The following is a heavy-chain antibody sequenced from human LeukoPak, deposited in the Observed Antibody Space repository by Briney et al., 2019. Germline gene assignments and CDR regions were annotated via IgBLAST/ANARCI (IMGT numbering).Heavy chain of an antibody. J-gene: IGHJ3*01. V-gene: IGHV2-5*02. Sequence: ESGPSLVNPTQTLTLTCSFSGFSLITSGVGVGWIRQSPGKALEWVAIIYWDNDKRYSPYLNNRLSITKDTSNNQVVLTMTNMDPVDTGTYFCAHIMITFGGVLRDGAFDVWGPGTVVTVSP. CDR3: AHIMITFGGVLRDGAFDV. D-gene: IGHD3-16*01. CDR2: IYWDNDK. CDR1: GFSLITSGVG.